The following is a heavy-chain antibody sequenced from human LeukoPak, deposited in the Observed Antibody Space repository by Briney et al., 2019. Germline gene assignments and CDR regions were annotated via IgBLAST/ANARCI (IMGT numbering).Heavy chain of an antibody. D-gene: IGHD1-7*01. CDR2: IKVDGSER. V-gene: IGHV3-7*01. CDR3: ARDWNYGFDY. Sequence: GGSLRLSFAASGFTFSKTWMSWVRPAPGKGLEWVANIKVDGSERYYVDSVKGRFTISRDNAKNSLYLQMNSLRAEDTAIYYCARDWNYGFDYWGQGTLVTVSS. CDR1: GFTFSKTW. J-gene: IGHJ4*02.